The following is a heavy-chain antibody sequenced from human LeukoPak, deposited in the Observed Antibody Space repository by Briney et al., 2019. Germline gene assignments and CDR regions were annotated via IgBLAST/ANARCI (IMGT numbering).Heavy chain of an antibody. CDR1: GYSISSGYY. Sequence: WETLSLTCAVSGYSISSGYYWGWIRQPPGKGLEWIGIIYHSGSAYYNPSLKSRVTISVDTSKNQFSLKLSSVTAADTAVYYCARQEYYYGSGSYYPFDYWGQGTLVTVSS. D-gene: IGHD3-10*01. J-gene: IGHJ4*02. V-gene: IGHV4-38-2*01. CDR3: ARQEYYYGSGSYYPFDY. CDR2: IYHSGSA.